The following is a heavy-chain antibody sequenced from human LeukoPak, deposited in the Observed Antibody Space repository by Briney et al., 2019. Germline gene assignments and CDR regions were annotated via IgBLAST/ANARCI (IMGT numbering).Heavy chain of an antibody. CDR2: ISYDGSDK. CDR3: AKNWDRLDS. V-gene: IGHV3-30*18. D-gene: IGHD1-14*01. CDR1: GFSFSSYG. Sequence: GGSLRLSCAASGFSFSSYGMHWVRQAPGKGLEWMALISYDGSDKYYADSVKGRFTISRDNSKNTLSLQMSSLRQEDTAVYYCAKNWDRLDSWGQGTLVTVSS. J-gene: IGHJ4*02.